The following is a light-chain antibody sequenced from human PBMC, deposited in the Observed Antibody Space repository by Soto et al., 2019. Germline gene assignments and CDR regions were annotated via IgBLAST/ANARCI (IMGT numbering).Light chain of an antibody. Sequence: EIVMTQSPATLSLSPGERAALSCRASQSINSELAWYQQKPGQPPRLLIYGASTRATGVPARFTGSESGSEFTLTISGLQSEDFAVYSCHQGPNWPLTFGQGTRLEI. CDR1: QSINSE. J-gene: IGKJ2*01. CDR3: HQGPNWPLT. V-gene: IGKV3-15*01. CDR2: GAS.